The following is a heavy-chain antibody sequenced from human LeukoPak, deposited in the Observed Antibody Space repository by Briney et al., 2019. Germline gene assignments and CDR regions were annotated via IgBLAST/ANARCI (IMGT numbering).Heavy chain of an antibody. Sequence: GSLRLSCAGSGFIFSNYEMNWVRQAPGKGLEWVSYISSTGSDIYYADSVKGRFTITRDNAENSLYLQMNSLRAEDTAVYYCARDLPTGTYRAYFDNWGQGTLVTVSS. D-gene: IGHD1-26*01. J-gene: IGHJ4*02. CDR2: ISSTGSDI. V-gene: IGHV3-48*03. CDR3: ARDLPTGTYRAYFDN. CDR1: GFIFSNYE.